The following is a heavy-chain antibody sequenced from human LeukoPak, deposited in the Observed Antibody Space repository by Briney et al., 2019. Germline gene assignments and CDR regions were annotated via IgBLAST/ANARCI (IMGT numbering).Heavy chain of an antibody. V-gene: IGHV2-5*02. Sequence: SGPTLVNPTQTLTLTCTFSGFSLSTSGVGVGWIRQPPGKALEWLALIYWDDDKRYSPSLKSRLTITKDTSKNQVVLTMTNMDPVDTATYYRAHRGTYYDFWSGYSTQHDAFDIWGQGTMVTVSS. CDR2: IYWDDDK. CDR1: GFSLSTSGVG. CDR3: AHRGTYYDFWSGYSTQHDAFDI. D-gene: IGHD3-3*01. J-gene: IGHJ3*02.